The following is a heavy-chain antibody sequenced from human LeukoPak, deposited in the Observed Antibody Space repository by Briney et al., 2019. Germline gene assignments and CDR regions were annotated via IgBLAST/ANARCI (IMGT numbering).Heavy chain of an antibody. CDR2: ISWNSGSI. CDR3: AKGSTTVTSYYFDY. CDR1: GFTFSSYA. V-gene: IGHV3-9*01. J-gene: IGHJ4*02. Sequence: SGGSLRLSCAASGFTFSSYAMHWVRQAPGKGLEWVSGISWNSGSIGYADSVKGRFTISRDNAKNSLYLQMNSLRAEDTALYYCAKGSTTVTSYYFDYWGQGTLVTVSS. D-gene: IGHD4-17*01.